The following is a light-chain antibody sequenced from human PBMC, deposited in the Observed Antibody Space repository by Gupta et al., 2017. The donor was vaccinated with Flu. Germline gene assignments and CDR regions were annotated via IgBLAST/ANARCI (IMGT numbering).Light chain of an antibody. J-gene: IGKJ2*01. Sequence: EILLTQSPRTLSVSPGERALLSSRASKGVSSRAGCYQQTPGQAPRLLIYGASTRATGVAARFSGSGCGKEFPITSSSRQEEDFSVYYCRQYYYWPSYTFGQGTKLEIK. CDR1: KGVSSR. CDR3: RQYYYWPSYT. V-gene: IGKV3-15*01. CDR2: GAS.